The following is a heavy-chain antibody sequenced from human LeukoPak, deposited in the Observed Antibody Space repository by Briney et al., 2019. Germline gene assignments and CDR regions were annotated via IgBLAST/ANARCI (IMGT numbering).Heavy chain of an antibody. J-gene: IGHJ6*02. CDR1: GFTFATYA. V-gene: IGHV3-23*01. D-gene: IGHD3-22*01. CDR2: FYETGKT. Sequence: QPGGSLRLSCAASGFTFATYAMSWVRQAPGKGLEWVSTFYETGKTDHADSVKGRFTISRDTSKNTLYLQMNSLRAEDTAVYYCAKDGLHHSNGPGWGMDVWGQGTTVTVSS. CDR3: AKDGLHHSNGPGWGMDV.